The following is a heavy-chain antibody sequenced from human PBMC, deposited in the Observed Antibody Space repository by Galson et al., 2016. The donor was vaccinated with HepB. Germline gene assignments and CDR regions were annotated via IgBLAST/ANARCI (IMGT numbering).Heavy chain of an antibody. CDR1: GASVSSGSYY. J-gene: IGHJ4*02. CDR2: VYYDGNT. V-gene: IGHV4-61*01. CDR3: ARDSFGVLVR. D-gene: IGHD3-16*01. Sequence: SETLSLTCTVSGASVSSGSYYYSWIRQPPGKGLEWIGYVYYDGNTSYNPSLKSRVTISLDRSKNEFSLKLRSVTAADTAIYYCARDSFGVLVRRGQGTLVTVSS.